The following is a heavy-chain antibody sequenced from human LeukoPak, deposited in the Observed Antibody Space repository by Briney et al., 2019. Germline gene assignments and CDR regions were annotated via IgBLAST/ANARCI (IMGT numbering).Heavy chain of an antibody. CDR3: AKDPGLVVVITVFDY. CDR2: ISYDGSNK. Sequence: GRSLRLSCAASGFTFSSYGMHWVRQAPGKGLEWVAVISYDGSNKYYADFVKGRFTISRDNSKNTLYLQMNSLRAEDTAVYYCAKDPGLVVVITVFDYWGQGTLVTVSS. CDR1: GFTFSSYG. J-gene: IGHJ4*02. D-gene: IGHD3-22*01. V-gene: IGHV3-30*18.